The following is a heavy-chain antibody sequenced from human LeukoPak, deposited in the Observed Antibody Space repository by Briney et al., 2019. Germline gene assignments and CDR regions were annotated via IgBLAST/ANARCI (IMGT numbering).Heavy chain of an antibody. V-gene: IGHV3-7*03. CDR1: GFTFSSYW. J-gene: IGHJ4*02. D-gene: IGHD3-3*01. Sequence: GGSLRLSCAASGFTFSSYWMTWVRQIPERGLEWVANIKLDGSEKNYVDSVKGRFTISRDNTKNSLYLQMNSLRAEDTAVFYCARDQYDTWSRRGNFDSWGQGTLVIVSS. CDR3: ARDQYDTWSRRGNFDS. CDR2: IKLDGSEK.